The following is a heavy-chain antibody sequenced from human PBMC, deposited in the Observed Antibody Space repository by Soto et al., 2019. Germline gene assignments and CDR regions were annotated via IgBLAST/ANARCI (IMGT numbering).Heavy chain of an antibody. Sequence: EVQLLESGGGLVQPGGSLRLSCAASGFTFSSYAMSWVRQAPGKGLEWVSAISGSGGSTYYADSVKGRFTISRDNSKNTLDLQMNSLRPEDTAVYYCARGSTIYSTNGVFSGLHNLDDWGQGTLVTVSS. V-gene: IGHV3-23*01. CDR1: GFTFSSYA. CDR2: ISGSGGST. CDR3: ARGSTIYSTNGVFSGLHNLDD. D-gene: IGHD2-8*01. J-gene: IGHJ4*02.